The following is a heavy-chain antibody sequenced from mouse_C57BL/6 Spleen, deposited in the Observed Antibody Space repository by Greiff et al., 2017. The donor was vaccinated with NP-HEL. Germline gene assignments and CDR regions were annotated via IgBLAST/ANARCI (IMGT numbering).Heavy chain of an antibody. CDR1: GFSLTSYG. CDR2: IWSGGST. CDR3: ARNTWDDAMDY. V-gene: IGHV2-2*01. J-gene: IGHJ4*01. Sequence: QVQLKQSGPGLVQPSQSLSITCTVSGFSLTSYGVHWVRQSPGKGLEWLGVIWSGGSTDYNAAFISRLSISKDNSKSQVFFKMNSLQADDTAIYYCARNTWDDAMDYWGQGTSVTVSS. D-gene: IGHD4-1*01.